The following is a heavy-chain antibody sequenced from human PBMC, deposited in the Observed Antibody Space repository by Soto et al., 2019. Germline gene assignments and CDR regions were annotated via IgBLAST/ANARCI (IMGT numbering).Heavy chain of an antibody. CDR1: GYTFTSYG. CDR2: ISAYNGNT. V-gene: IGHV1-18*04. J-gene: IGHJ4*02. D-gene: IGHD3-10*01. Sequence: QVQLVQSGAEVKKPGASVKVSCKASGYTFTSYGISWVRQAPGQGLEWMGWISAYNGNTNYAQKLQGRVTMPPDAATSRAYVELRGLRSDDTAVYYCARGGGSGSFFDYWGQGTLVTVSS. CDR3: ARGGGSGSFFDY.